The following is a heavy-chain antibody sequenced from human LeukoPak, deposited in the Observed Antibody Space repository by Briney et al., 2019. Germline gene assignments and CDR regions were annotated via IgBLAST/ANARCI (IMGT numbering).Heavy chain of an antibody. CDR3: ARDPGSKPDHGMDV. Sequence: PGGSLRLSCAASGFTFSSYAMSWVRQAPGKGLEYVSAISSNGGSTYYANSVKGRFTISRDNSKNTLYLQMGSLRAEDMAVYYCARDPGSKPDHGMDVWGQGTTVTVSS. V-gene: IGHV3-64*01. J-gene: IGHJ6*02. CDR2: ISSNGGST. D-gene: IGHD6-13*01. CDR1: GFTFSSYA.